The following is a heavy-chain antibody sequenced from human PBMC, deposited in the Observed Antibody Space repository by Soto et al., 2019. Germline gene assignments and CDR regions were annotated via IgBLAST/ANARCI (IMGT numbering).Heavy chain of an antibody. CDR1: GYTFSHYG. V-gene: IGHV1-18*04. CDR2: TSADNDDT. CDR3: SADRPDIGVGWWV. Sequence: ASVKVSCKASGYTFSHYGISWVRQAPGQGLEWMAWTSADNDDTNYAEKLQGRVTLTTDTSTGTAYMELTGLTSEDTAVYFCSADRPDIGVGWWVWGQGTTVTVSS. J-gene: IGHJ6*02. D-gene: IGHD2-15*01.